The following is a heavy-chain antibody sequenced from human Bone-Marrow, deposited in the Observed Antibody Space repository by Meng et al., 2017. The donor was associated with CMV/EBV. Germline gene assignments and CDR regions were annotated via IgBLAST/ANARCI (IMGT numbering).Heavy chain of an antibody. D-gene: IGHD3-3*01. CDR2: ISYDGSNK. CDR3: ARDVRSTIFGVVSGWYAADY. Sequence: GESLKISCAASGFTFSSYAMHWVRQAPGKGLEWVAVISYDGSNKYYAESVKGRFTISRDNSKNTLYLQMNSLRAEDTAVYYCARDVRSTIFGVVSGWYAADYWGQGTLVTVSS. CDR1: GFTFSSYA. V-gene: IGHV3-30-3*01. J-gene: IGHJ4*02.